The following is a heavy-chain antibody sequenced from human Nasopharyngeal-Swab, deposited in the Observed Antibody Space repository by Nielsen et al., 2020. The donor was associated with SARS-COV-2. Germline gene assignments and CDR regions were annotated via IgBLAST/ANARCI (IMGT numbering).Heavy chain of an antibody. CDR3: ARGYDILTGYYFFDY. D-gene: IGHD3-9*01. CDR1: GGSISSSSYY. CDR2: IYYSGST. Sequence: SETLSLTCTVSGGSISSSSYYWGWIRQPPGKGLEWIGSIYYSGSTYYNPSLKSRVTISVDTSKNQFSLKLSSVTAADTAVYYCARGYDILTGYYFFDYWGQGTLVTVSS. J-gene: IGHJ4*02. V-gene: IGHV4-39*07.